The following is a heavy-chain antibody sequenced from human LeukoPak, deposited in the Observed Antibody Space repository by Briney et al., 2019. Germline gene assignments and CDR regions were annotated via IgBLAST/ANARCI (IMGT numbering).Heavy chain of an antibody. D-gene: IGHD2-15*01. Sequence: ASVKVSCKASGYTFTSYGISWVRQAPGQGLEWMGWISAYNGNTNYAQKLQGRVTMTTDTSTSTAYMELRSLRSDDTAVYYCARHVDCSGGTCSLDYWGQGTLVTASS. V-gene: IGHV1-18*01. J-gene: IGHJ4*02. CDR1: GYTFTSYG. CDR3: ARHVDCSGGTCSLDY. CDR2: ISAYNGNT.